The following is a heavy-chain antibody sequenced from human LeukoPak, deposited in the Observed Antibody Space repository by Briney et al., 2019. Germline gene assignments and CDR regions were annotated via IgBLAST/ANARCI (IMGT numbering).Heavy chain of an antibody. CDR1: GFTVSSNY. J-gene: IGHJ6*03. CDR2: IYSGGST. Sequence: GGSLRLSCAASGFTVSSNYMSWVRQAPGKGLEWVSVIYSGGSTYYADSVKGRFTISRDNSKNTLYLQMNSLRAEDTAVYYCARGSGSYNYHYYYYMDVWGKGTTVTVSS. CDR3: ARGSGSYNYHYYYYMDV. V-gene: IGHV3-66*01. D-gene: IGHD3-10*01.